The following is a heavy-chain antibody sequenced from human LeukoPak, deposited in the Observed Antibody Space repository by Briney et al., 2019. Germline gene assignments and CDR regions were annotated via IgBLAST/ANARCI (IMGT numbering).Heavy chain of an antibody. CDR3: ARELGGIAAAGSFGY. Sequence: PSETLSLTCAVYGGSFSGYYWSWIRQPPGKGLEWIGEINHSGSTNYNPSLKSRVTISVDTSKNQFSLKLSSVTPEDTAVHYCARELGGIAAAGSFGYWGQGTLVTVSS. V-gene: IGHV4-34*01. CDR2: INHSGST. J-gene: IGHJ4*02. D-gene: IGHD6-13*01. CDR1: GGSFSGYY.